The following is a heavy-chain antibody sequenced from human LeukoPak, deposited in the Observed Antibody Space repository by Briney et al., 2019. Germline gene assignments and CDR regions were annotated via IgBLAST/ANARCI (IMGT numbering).Heavy chain of an antibody. D-gene: IGHD3-22*01. CDR3: ASSGYYYAFDI. V-gene: IGHV4-59*12. CDR1: GGSIDIYY. CDR2: IYYSGST. J-gene: IGHJ3*02. Sequence: SETLSLTCTVSGGSIDIYYWNWIRQPPGKGLEWLGYIYYSGSTNYNPSLKSRVTISVDTSKNQFSLKLSSVTAADTAVYYCASSGYYYAFDIWGQGTMVTVSS.